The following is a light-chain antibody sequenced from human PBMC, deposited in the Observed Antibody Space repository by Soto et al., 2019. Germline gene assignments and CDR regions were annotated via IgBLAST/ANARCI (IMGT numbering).Light chain of an antibody. Sequence: EIGMSQSPATVSVCPGERATLSCRASQNVNYNLAWYHQKPGQAPRLLIYGASTRATGIPARFSGSGSGTDFTLTINSLEPEDFAVYYCQQYGSSLWTFGQGTKVDI. V-gene: IGKV3-15*01. CDR3: QQYGSSLWT. CDR1: QNVNYN. CDR2: GAS. J-gene: IGKJ1*01.